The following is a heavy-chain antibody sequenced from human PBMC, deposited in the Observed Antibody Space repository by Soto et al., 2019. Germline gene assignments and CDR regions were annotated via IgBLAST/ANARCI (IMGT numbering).Heavy chain of an antibody. CDR2: IYPGDSDT. CDR1: GYSFSTYW. J-gene: IGHJ1*01. D-gene: IGHD3-10*01. Sequence: GESLKIACKGSGYSFSTYWIGWVRHMPGKGLEWMGIIYPGDSDTRYSPSFQGQVTISADKSISTAYLQWSSLKASDTAMYYCARTSAAGSYYDHFASWGQGTLVTLSS. CDR3: ARTSAAGSYYDHFAS. V-gene: IGHV5-51*01.